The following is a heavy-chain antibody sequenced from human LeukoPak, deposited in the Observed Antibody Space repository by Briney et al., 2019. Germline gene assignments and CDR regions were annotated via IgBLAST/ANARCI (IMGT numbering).Heavy chain of an antibody. J-gene: IGHJ6*03. CDR1: GFTFSSYA. CDR2: ISGSGGST. D-gene: IGHD6-13*01. CDR3: AKIAAAGFYYYYYYMDV. V-gene: IGHV3-23*01. Sequence: GSLRLSCAASGFTFSSYAMSWVRQAAGKGLEWVSAISGSGGSTYYADSVKGRFTISRDNSKNTLYLQMNSLRAEDTAVYYCAKIAAAGFYYYYYYMDVWGKGTTVTVSS.